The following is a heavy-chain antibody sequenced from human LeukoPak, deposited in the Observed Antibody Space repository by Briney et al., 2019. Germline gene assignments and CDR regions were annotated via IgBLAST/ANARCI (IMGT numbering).Heavy chain of an antibody. CDR3: ARVIGVPAAIYPYYYYYYMDV. D-gene: IGHD2-2*01. CDR2: IIPIFGTA. CDR1: GGTFSSYA. V-gene: IGHV1-69*13. J-gene: IGHJ6*03. Sequence: ASVKVSCKASGGTFSSYAISWVRQAPGQGLEWMGGIIPIFGTANYAQKFQGRVTITADESTSTAYMELSSLRSEDTSVYYCARVIGVPAAIYPYYYYYYMDVGGKGTTVTVSS.